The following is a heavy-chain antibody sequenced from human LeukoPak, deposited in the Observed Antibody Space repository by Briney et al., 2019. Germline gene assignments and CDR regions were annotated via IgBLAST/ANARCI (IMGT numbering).Heavy chain of an antibody. V-gene: IGHV4-38-2*02. CDR2: IYHSGST. Sequence: PSETLSLTCTVSGYSISSGYYWGWIRQPPGKGLEWIGSIYHSGSTYYNPSLKSRVTISVDTSKNQFSLKLSSVTAADTAVYYCARGGVRSLIYYFDYWGQGTLVTVSS. J-gene: IGHJ4*02. CDR1: GYSISSGYY. D-gene: IGHD3-3*01. CDR3: ARGGVRSLIYYFDY.